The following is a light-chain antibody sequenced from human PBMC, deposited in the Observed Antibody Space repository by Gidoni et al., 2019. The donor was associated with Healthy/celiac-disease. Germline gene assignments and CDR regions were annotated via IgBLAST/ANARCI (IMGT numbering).Light chain of an antibody. CDR2: WAS. CDR3: QQYDSTPLT. V-gene: IGKV4-1*01. CDR1: QSVLYSSNHKNY. J-gene: IGKJ3*01. Sequence: DIVMPQSPDSRAVSLGERAPINRTSSQSVLYSSNHKNYVAWYQQKPGQPPKLRIYWASTRESGVPDRFSGSGSGTDVTLTISSLQAEDVAVYYCQQYDSTPLTFGPGTKVDIK.